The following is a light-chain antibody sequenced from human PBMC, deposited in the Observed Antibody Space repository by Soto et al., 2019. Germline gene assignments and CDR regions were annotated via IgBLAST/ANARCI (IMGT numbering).Light chain of an antibody. J-gene: IGLJ1*01. CDR2: EVS. V-gene: IGLV2-14*01. CDR3: TSYTRDTALV. CDR1: SSDVGTYNY. Sequence: QSALTQPASVSGSPGQSITISCTGTSSDVGTYNYVSWYQHHPGKAPKLIIYEVSNRPSGVSNRFSGSKSGSTASLTISGLQAEDEADYHCTSYTRDTALVFGTGTTLTVL.